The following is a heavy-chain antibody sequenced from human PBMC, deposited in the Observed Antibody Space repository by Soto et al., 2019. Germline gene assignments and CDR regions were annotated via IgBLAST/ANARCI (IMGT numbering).Heavy chain of an antibody. J-gene: IGHJ6*02. CDR3: ATEKSIAARAYYYYGMDV. D-gene: IGHD6-6*01. Sequence: QVQLVESGGGVVQPGRSLRLSCAASGFTFSSYGMHWVRQAPGKGLEWVAVISYDGSNKYYADSVKGRFTISRDNSKNTLYLQMNSLRAEDTAVYYCATEKSIAARAYYYYGMDVWGQGTTVTVSS. CDR2: ISYDGSNK. V-gene: IGHV3-30*03. CDR1: GFTFSSYG.